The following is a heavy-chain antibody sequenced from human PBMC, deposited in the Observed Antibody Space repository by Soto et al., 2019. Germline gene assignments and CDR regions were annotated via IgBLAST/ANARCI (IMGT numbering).Heavy chain of an antibody. CDR3: AKDDCTSTSCFSFDP. Sequence: QVQLVQSGAEVKKPGASVKVSCKASGYTFTSYGISWVRQAPGQGLEWMGWISAYNGNTNYAQKLQGRVTMTTDTPTSTAYMALRSLRCGDTAGDYCAKDDCTSTSCFSFDPWGQGTLVTVSS. V-gene: IGHV1-18*01. CDR1: GYTFTSYG. CDR2: ISAYNGNT. D-gene: IGHD2-2*01. J-gene: IGHJ5*02.